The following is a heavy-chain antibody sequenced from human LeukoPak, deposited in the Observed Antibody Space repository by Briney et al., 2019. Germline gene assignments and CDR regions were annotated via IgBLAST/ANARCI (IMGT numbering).Heavy chain of an antibody. D-gene: IGHD6-19*01. Sequence: PSETLFLTCAVSGGSVSSGGYAWSWIRQPPGKGLEWIGYIYYRGMTYFNPSLKSRASISVDTSKNQFSLKLTSVTAADTAVFYCVRGDYSSGWHLDYWGQGTLVTVSS. V-gene: IGHV4-30-4*07. CDR3: VRGDYSSGWHLDY. CDR2: IYYRGMT. CDR1: GGSVSSGGYA. J-gene: IGHJ4*02.